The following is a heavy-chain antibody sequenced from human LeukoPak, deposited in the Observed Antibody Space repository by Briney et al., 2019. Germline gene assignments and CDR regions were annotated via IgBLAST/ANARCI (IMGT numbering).Heavy chain of an antibody. CDR3: AKTTIFGVVITGGFDP. CDR1: GVSISSSNSY. CDR2: IYYSGNT. J-gene: IGHJ5*02. V-gene: IGHV4-39*01. D-gene: IGHD3-3*01. Sequence: SETLSLTCTVSGVSISSSNSYWGWIRQPPGKGLEWIGSIYYSGNTYYNASLKSQVSISIDTSKNQFSLRLTSVTAADTAVYYCAKTTIFGVVITGGFDPWGQGTLVTVSS.